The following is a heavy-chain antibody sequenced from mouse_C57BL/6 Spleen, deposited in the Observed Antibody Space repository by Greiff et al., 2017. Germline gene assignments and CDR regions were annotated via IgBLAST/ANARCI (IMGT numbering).Heavy chain of an antibody. CDR2: IYPSDSET. CDR1: GYTFTSYW. Sequence: QVQLQQPGAELVRPGSSVKLSCKASGYTFTSYWMDWVKQRPGQGLEWIGNIYPSDSETHYNQKFKDKATLTVDKSSSTAYRQLSSLTSEDSAVYYCARSGSSNAMDYWGQGTSVTVSS. D-gene: IGHD3-2*02. V-gene: IGHV1-61*01. CDR3: ARSGSSNAMDY. J-gene: IGHJ4*01.